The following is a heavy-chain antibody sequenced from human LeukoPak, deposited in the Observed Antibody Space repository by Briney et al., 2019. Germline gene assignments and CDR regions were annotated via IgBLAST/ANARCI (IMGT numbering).Heavy chain of an antibody. Sequence: GGSLRLSCAASGFTFSSYGMHWVRRAPGQGLEWVTGINWNNDGIVYAASVKGRFTVSRDNAKNTLYLQMNGLRPEDTAFYYCARDDYNTLGYNFHHWGQGTLVTVSS. CDR3: ARDDYNTLGYNFHH. J-gene: IGHJ1*01. CDR2: INWNNDGI. D-gene: IGHD1-1*01. V-gene: IGHV3-9*01. CDR1: GFTFSSYG.